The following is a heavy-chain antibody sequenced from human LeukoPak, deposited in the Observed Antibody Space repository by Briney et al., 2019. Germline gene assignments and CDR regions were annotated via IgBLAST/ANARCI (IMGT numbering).Heavy chain of an antibody. V-gene: IGHV3-30*19. CDR2: IWYDGSKK. D-gene: IGHD1-1*01. CDR1: GFTFSSYG. J-gene: IGHJ4*02. Sequence: GRCLRLSCAPPGFTFSSYGMHWIRQAPGKGLEWVAVIWYDGSKKYYADSVKGRFTISRDNSKDTLYLQMNSLRAEDTAVYYCARESDGNDYWGQGTLVTVSS. CDR3: ARESDGNDY.